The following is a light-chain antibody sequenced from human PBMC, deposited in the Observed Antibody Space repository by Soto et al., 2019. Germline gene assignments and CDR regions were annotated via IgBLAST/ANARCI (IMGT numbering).Light chain of an antibody. V-gene: IGKV3-15*01. CDR2: GAS. Sequence: EIVMTQSPATLSVTPGEAATLTCRASQSVGGAVAWYQHKPGQAPRLLIVGASMRATGVPGRFSGGGSGTEFTLTISSLQSEDFAVYYCQQYRNWPPLTFGGGTTVEI. CDR3: QQYRNWPPLT. CDR1: QSVGGA. J-gene: IGKJ4*01.